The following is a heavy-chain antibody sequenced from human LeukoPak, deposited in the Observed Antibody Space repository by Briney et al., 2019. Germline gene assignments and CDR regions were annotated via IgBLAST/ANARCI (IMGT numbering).Heavy chain of an antibody. CDR3: ATSHYDSSGYYYG. CDR2: IDPSDSYT. Sequence: GESLMISCKGSGYSFTSYWISWVRQLPGKGLEWMGRIDPSDSYTNYSPSFQGHVTFSVDKSISTAYLQWSSLKASDAAMYYCATSHYDSSGYYYGWGQGTLVTVSS. J-gene: IGHJ4*02. CDR1: GYSFTSYW. V-gene: IGHV5-10-1*01. D-gene: IGHD3-22*01.